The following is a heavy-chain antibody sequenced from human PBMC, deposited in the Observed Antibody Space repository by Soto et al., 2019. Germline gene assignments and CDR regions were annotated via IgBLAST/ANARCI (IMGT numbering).Heavy chain of an antibody. J-gene: IGHJ6*03. Sequence: SETLSLTCTGSGGSISSYYWSWIRQPPGKGLEWIGYIYYSGSTNYNPSLKSRVTISVDTSKNQFSLKLSSVTAADTAVYYCARIRWGDYYNYMDVWGKGTTVTRLL. CDR2: IYYSGST. CDR3: ARIRWGDYYNYMDV. D-gene: IGHD3-16*01. CDR1: GGSISSYY. V-gene: IGHV4-59*08.